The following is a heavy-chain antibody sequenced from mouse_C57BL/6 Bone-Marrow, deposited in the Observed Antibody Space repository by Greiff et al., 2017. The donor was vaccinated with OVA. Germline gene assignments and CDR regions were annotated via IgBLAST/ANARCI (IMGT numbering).Heavy chain of an antibody. Sequence: QVQLQQPGAELVKPGASVKLSCKASGYTFTSYWMHWVKQRPGQGLEWIGMIHPNSGSTNYNEKFKSKATLTVDKSSSTAYMQLSSRTSEDSAVYYCARGDYYGSYYFDYWGQGTTLTVSS. CDR1: GYTFTSYW. V-gene: IGHV1-64*01. CDR3: ARGDYYGSYYFDY. CDR2: IHPNSGST. J-gene: IGHJ2*01. D-gene: IGHD1-1*01.